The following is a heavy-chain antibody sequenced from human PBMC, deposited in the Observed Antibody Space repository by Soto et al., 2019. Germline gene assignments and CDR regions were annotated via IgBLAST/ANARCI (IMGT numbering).Heavy chain of an antibody. V-gene: IGHV6-1*01. Sequence: QVQLQQSGPGLVKPSQTLSLTCALSGDSVSSNSAAWHWIRQSPSRGLEWLGRTYRRSKWYSDYTVSVKSRITINPATSKNQFSLQLNSVTPEDTAVYYCARSDIDFGHFDYWGQGTLVTVSS. CDR1: GDSVSSNSAA. CDR2: TYRRSKWYS. J-gene: IGHJ4*02. CDR3: ARSDIDFGHFDY. D-gene: IGHD5-12*01.